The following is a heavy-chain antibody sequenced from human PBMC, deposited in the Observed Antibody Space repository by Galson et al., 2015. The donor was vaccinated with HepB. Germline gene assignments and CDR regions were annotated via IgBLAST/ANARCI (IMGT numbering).Heavy chain of an antibody. D-gene: IGHD1-26*01. CDR3: AADGRSGSYYSGAMAD. V-gene: IGHV1-58*02. CDR1: GFTFTSSA. CDR2: IVVGSGNT. J-gene: IGHJ4*02. Sequence: SVKVSCKASGFTFTSSAMQWVRQARGQRLEWIGWIVVGSGNTNYAQKFQERVTITRDVSTSTAYMELSSLRSEDTAVYYCAADGRSGSYYSGAMADWGQGTLVTVSS.